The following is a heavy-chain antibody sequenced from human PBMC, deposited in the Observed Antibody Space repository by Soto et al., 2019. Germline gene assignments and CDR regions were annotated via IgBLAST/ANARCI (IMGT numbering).Heavy chain of an antibody. J-gene: IGHJ4*02. CDR1: GFTFSSYA. V-gene: IGHV3-30-3*01. CDR2: ISYDGSNK. CDR3: ARDPSHSSSPLDY. Sequence: PRGSLRLSCAASGFTFSSYAMHWVRQAPGKGLEWVAVISYDGSNKYYADSVKGRFTISRDNSKNTLYLQMNSLRAEDTAVYYCARDPSHSSSPLDYWGQGTLVTVSS. D-gene: IGHD6-6*01.